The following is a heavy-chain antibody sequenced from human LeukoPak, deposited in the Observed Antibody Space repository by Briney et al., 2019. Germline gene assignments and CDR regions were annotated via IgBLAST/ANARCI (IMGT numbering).Heavy chain of an antibody. Sequence: GESLKISFKGSGYGFTNYWISWVRRMPGKGLEWMGRIDPSDSYTNYSPSFQGHVTISADKSISTAYLQWSSLKASDTAMYYCASPGLRYFDWLLSFDYWGQGTLVTVSS. CDR2: IDPSDSYT. CDR1: GYGFTNYW. D-gene: IGHD3-9*01. CDR3: ASPGLRYFDWLLSFDY. V-gene: IGHV5-10-1*01. J-gene: IGHJ4*02.